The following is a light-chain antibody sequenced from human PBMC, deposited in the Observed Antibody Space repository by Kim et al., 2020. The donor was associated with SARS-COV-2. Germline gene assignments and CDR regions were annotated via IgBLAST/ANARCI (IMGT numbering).Light chain of an antibody. V-gene: IGLV3-19*01. CDR3: QSRDSSGKVV. CDR1: SLRRYY. J-gene: IGLJ2*01. CDR2: GKN. Sequence: VPLGLTVSITCQGDSLRRYYVRWYQRRPGQAPVLVIYGKNNRPSGIPDRFSGSSSGNTASLTITGAQAEDEADYYCQSRDSSGKVVFGGGTQLTVL.